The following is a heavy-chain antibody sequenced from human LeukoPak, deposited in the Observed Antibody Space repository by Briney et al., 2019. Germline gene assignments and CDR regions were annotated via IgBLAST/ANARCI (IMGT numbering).Heavy chain of an antibody. D-gene: IGHD1-1*01. Sequence: GRSLRLSCAASGFTFSSYGMHWVRQAPGKGLEWVAVISYDGSNKNYVDSVKGRFTIYRDYSKNTVYLQMNSLRAEDTAVYYCARDLTDSTGVTGGWFDPWGQGTLVTVSS. V-gene: IGHV3-30*03. CDR1: GFTFSSYG. J-gene: IGHJ5*02. CDR2: ISYDGSNK. CDR3: ARDLTDSTGVTGGWFDP.